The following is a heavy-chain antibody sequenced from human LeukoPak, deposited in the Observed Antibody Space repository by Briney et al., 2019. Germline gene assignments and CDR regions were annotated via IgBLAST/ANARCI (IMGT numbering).Heavy chain of an antibody. Sequence: PSETLSLTCTVSGGSISSYHWSWIRQPPGKGPEWIGYIYYSGSTNYNPSLKSRVTISVDTSKNQFSLKLSSVTAADTAVYYCARGHCSSTSCRYYYYYYYMDVWGKGTTVTVSS. CDR3: ARGHCSSTSCRYYYYYYYMDV. D-gene: IGHD2-2*01. CDR1: GGSISSYH. V-gene: IGHV4-59*01. J-gene: IGHJ6*03. CDR2: IYYSGST.